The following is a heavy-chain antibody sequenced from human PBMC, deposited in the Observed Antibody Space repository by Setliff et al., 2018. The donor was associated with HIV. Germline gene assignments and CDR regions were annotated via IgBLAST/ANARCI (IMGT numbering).Heavy chain of an antibody. V-gene: IGHV4-59*01. CDR3: ARGGTSSNWFDP. J-gene: IGHJ5*02. CDR2: IYNSETI. D-gene: IGHD1-26*01. Sequence: SETLSLTCIVSGASISSDTWSWIRQPPGKGLQWIGFIYNSETINYNPSLKSRVSMSLDTSKNQFSLKLTSVTAADTAVYYCARGGTSSNWFDPWGQGTLVTVSS. CDR1: GASISSDT.